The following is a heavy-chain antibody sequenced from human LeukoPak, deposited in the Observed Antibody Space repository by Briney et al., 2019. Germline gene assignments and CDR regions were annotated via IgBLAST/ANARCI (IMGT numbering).Heavy chain of an antibody. CDR3: ARQINQQLVADWFDP. CDR2: IYYSGST. J-gene: IGHJ5*02. Sequence: SETLSLTCTVSGGSISSSSYYWGWIRQPPGKGLEWIGSIYYSGSTYYNPSLKSRVTISVDTSKTQFSLKLSSVTAADTAVYYCARQINQQLVADWFDPWGQGTLVTVSS. V-gene: IGHV4-39*01. D-gene: IGHD6-13*01. CDR1: GGSISSSSYY.